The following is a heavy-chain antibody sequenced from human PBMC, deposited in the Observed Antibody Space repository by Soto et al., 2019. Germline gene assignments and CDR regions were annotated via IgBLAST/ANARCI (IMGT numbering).Heavy chain of an antibody. D-gene: IGHD6-13*01. CDR3: ARRAADAFDI. V-gene: IGHV4-59*08. Sequence: QVQLQESGPGLVKPSETLSLTCTDSGGSISSYYWSWIRQPPGKGLECIGYIYYSGSTNYNPSLMSRVNISVDTSKNQFSLKLSSVTAADTAVYYCARRAADAFDIWGQGTMVTVSS. J-gene: IGHJ3*02. CDR1: GGSISSYY. CDR2: IYYSGST.